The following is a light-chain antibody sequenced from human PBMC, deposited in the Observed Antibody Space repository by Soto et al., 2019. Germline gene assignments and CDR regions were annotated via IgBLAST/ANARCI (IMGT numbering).Light chain of an antibody. CDR1: QSVATY. V-gene: IGKV3-11*01. Sequence: EIVLTQSPATLSLSPGERATLFCMASQSVATYLAWYQQKPGQAPRLLVYDASNRATGIPARFSGSGSGTDFTLTISSLEPEDFAVYYCQQRSNWPPLTFGGGTKVDIK. CDR3: QQRSNWPPLT. CDR2: DAS. J-gene: IGKJ4*01.